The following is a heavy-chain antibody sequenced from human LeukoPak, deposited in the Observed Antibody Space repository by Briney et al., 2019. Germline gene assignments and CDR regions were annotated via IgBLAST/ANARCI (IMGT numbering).Heavy chain of an antibody. J-gene: IGHJ3*02. CDR2: IFNSENT. CDR1: GGSISGYY. V-gene: IGHV4-4*07. D-gene: IGHD6-6*01. Sequence: PSETLSLTCSVSGGSISGYYWSWIRQPAGKELEWIGRIFNSENTNYNPSLKSRITMSVDTSKNQFSLKLSSVTAANTAAYYCARGPVTARSNAFDIWGQGTMVTVSS. CDR3: ARGPVTARSNAFDI.